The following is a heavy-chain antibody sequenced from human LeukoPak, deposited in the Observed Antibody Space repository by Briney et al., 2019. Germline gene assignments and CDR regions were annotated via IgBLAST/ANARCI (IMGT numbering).Heavy chain of an antibody. CDR3: ARGGWSLDD. CDR2: INNSGST. D-gene: IGHD3-3*01. V-gene: IGHV4-59*01. J-gene: IGHJ4*02. Sequence: SETLSLTCTVSGAXISGFYCSWIRQPPGKALEWIGYINNSGSTNYNPSLKSRVSMSVDTSKNQFSLMVNSATAEDTAVYYCARGGWSLDDWGQGTLVTVSS. CDR1: GAXISGFY.